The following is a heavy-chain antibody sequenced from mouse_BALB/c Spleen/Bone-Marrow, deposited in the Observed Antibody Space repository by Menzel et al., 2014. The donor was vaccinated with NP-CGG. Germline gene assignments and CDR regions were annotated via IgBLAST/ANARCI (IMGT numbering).Heavy chain of an antibody. CDR3: ARSLYGYDWYFDV. CDR2: INPYNDGT. J-gene: IGHJ1*01. Sequence: VQLQQSGPELVKPGAPVKMSCKASGYTFTSYVMHWVKQKPGQGLEWIGNINPYNDGTKYNEKFKGKATLTSDKSSSTAYMELSSLTSEDSAVYYCARSLYGYDWYFDVWGAGTTVTVSS. V-gene: IGHV1-14*01. CDR1: GYTFTSYV. D-gene: IGHD2-2*01.